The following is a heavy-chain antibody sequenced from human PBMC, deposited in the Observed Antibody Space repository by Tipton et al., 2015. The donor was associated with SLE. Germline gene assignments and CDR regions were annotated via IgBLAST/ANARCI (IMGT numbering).Heavy chain of an antibody. CDR3: ARTDYYYYYMDV. CDR1: GGSISSGGYY. CDR2: IYYSGST. Sequence: TLSLTCTVSGGSISSGGYYWSWIRQHPGKGLEWIGYIYYSGSTYYNPSLKSRVTISVDTSKNQFSLKLSSVTAADTAVYYCARTDYYYYYMDVWGKGTTVTVSS. V-gene: IGHV4-31*03. J-gene: IGHJ6*03.